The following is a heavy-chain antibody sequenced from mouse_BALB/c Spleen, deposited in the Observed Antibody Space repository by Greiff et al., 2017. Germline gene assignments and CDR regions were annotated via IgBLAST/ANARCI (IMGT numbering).Heavy chain of an antibody. V-gene: IGHV5-6*01. D-gene: IGHD2-1*01. CDR3: ASYYGNYFDY. CDR1: GFTFSSYG. CDR2: ISSGGSYT. Sequence: DVHLVESGGDLVKPGGSLKLSCAASGFTFSSYGMSWVRQTPDKRLEWVATISSGGSYTYYPDSVKGRFTISRDNAKNTLYLQMSSLKSEDTAMYYCASYYGNYFDYWGQGTTLTVSS. J-gene: IGHJ2*01.